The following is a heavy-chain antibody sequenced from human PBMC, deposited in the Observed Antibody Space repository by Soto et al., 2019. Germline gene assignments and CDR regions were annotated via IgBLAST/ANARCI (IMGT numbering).Heavy chain of an antibody. CDR1: GFTFSSYS. CDR2: ISSSSSYI. Sequence: GGSLRLSCAASGFTFSSYSLNWVRQAPGKGLEWVSSISSSSSYIYYADSVNGRFTISRDNAKNPLYLQMNSLRAEDTAVYYCARVNPLYYYDSRGYYFPRASGDYGMDVWGQGTTLTVYS. D-gene: IGHD3-22*01. V-gene: IGHV3-21*01. CDR3: ARVNPLYYYDSRGYYFPRASGDYGMDV. J-gene: IGHJ6*02.